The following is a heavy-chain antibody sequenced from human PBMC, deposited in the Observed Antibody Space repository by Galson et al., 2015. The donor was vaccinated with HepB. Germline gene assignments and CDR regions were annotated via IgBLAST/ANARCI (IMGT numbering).Heavy chain of an antibody. CDR2: MNPNSGNT. CDR1: GYTFTSYD. D-gene: IGHD3-9*01. Sequence: SVKVSCKASGYTFTSYDINWVRQATGQGLEWMGWMNPNSGNTGYAQKFQGRVTMTRNTSISTAYMELSSLRSEDTAVYYCARVGVPSYYDILTGYFMGDYYYYYMDVWGKGTTVTVSS. V-gene: IGHV1-8*01. CDR3: ARVGVPSYYDILTGYFMGDYYYYYMDV. J-gene: IGHJ6*03.